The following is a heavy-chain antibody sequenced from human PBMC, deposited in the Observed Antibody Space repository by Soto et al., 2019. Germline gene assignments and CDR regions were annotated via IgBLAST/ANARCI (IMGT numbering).Heavy chain of an antibody. CDR2: IIPIFGTA. D-gene: IGHD2-15*01. V-gene: IGHV1-69*13. CDR1: GGTFSSYA. J-gene: IGHJ6*02. Sequence: SVKVSCKASGGTFSSYAISWVRQAPGQGLEWMGGIIPIFGTANYAQKFQGRVTITADESTSTAYMELSSLRSEDTAVYYCARGSGGSWGDYYSYYGMDVWGQGTTVTVS. CDR3: ARGSGGSWGDYYSYYGMDV.